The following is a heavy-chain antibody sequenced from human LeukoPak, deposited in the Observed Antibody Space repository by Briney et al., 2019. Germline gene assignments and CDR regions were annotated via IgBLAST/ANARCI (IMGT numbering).Heavy chain of an antibody. Sequence: GGSLRLSCAASGFTFSSYAISWVRQAPGKGLEWVSGISSSAGNTNYADSVKGRFTISRDNSKNTLYLQMNSLRVEDTAVYYCVRDLNYWGQGTLVTVSS. V-gene: IGHV3-23*01. CDR3: VRDLNY. CDR2: ISSSAGNT. J-gene: IGHJ4*02. CDR1: GFTFSSYA.